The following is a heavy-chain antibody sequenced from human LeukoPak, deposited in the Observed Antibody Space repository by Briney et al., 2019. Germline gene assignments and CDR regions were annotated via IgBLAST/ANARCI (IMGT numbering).Heavy chain of an antibody. J-gene: IGHJ4*02. V-gene: IGHV3-23*01. Sequence: GESLRLSCVASRFTFINNAMTWVRQVPGKGLEWVSNISGRGTSINYAVSVKGRFSISRDNSKNTLYLQMNSLRHEDTAVYYCVRNDTSGVGLDYWGQGSLVTVSP. CDR2: ISGRGTSI. CDR3: VRNDTSGVGLDY. CDR1: RFTFINNA. D-gene: IGHD3-3*01.